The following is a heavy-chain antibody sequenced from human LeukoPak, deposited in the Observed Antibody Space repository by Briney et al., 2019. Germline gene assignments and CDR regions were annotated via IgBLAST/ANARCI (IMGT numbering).Heavy chain of an antibody. Sequence: SETLSLTCTVSGYSISSGYYWGWIRQPPGKGLEWIGSIYHSGSTYYNPSLKSRVTISVDTSKNQFSLKLSSVTAADTAVYYCARDIPPSLYNWNYGNWFDPWGQGTLVTVSS. CDR1: GYSISSGYY. V-gene: IGHV4-38-2*02. CDR2: IYHSGST. J-gene: IGHJ5*02. CDR3: ARDIPPSLYNWNYGNWFDP. D-gene: IGHD1-7*01.